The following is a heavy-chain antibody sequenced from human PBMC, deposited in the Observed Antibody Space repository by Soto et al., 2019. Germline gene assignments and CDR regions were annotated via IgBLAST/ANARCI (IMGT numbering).Heavy chain of an antibody. CDR3: ASPYCTGNSCYSILGYY. CDR1: GFTFSFYS. V-gene: IGHV3-48*02. Sequence: ESLKISCAASGFTFSFYSMNWVRQAPGKGLEWVSYISSSGDTIYYADSVKGRFTISRDNAKNSLYLQMNSLRDEDTAVYYCASPYCTGNSCYSILGYYWGQGTLVTVSS. D-gene: IGHD2-15*01. J-gene: IGHJ4*02. CDR2: ISSSGDTI.